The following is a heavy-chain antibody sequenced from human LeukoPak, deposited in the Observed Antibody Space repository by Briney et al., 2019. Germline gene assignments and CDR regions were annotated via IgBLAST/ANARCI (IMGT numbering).Heavy chain of an antibody. V-gene: IGHV4-61*02. CDR1: GDSITSDNYY. D-gene: IGHD3-3*02. CDR3: ARIIRDYGMDV. J-gene: IGHJ6*02. CDR2: ISTSGTI. Sequence: PSQTLSLTCTVSGDSITSDNYYWIWIRQPAGKGLEWIGRISTSGTINYNPSLRSRVTMSVDTPKNQFSLKLSSVTAADTAVYYCARIIRDYGMDVWGQGTTATVFS.